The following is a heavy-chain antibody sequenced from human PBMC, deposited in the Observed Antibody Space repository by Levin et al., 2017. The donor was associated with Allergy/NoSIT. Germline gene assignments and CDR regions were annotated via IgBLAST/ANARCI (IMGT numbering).Heavy chain of an antibody. Sequence: GGSLRLSCKGSGFDFDTYWIGWVRQMPGRGLEWMGSIFPGDSDTRYSPSFQGQVTISAAKSITTAYLQWSSLKASDTAMYFCARHGRDGNVWGIFPWGQGTLVTVSS. J-gene: IGHJ5*02. V-gene: IGHV5-51*01. CDR3: ARHGRDGNVWGIFP. D-gene: IGHD3-16*01. CDR2: IFPGDSDT. CDR1: GFDFDTYW.